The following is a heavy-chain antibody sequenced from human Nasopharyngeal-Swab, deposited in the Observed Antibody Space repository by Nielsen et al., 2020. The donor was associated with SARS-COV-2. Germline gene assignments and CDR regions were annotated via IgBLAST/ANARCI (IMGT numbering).Heavy chain of an antibody. D-gene: IGHD3-10*01. Sequence: GESLKISCAASGFTFISYTMHWVRQAPGKGLEWVTLISYDGSNKYYADSVKGRFTISRDNSKNTLYRQMNSLRAEDTAVYYCAREWTGLGDWGQGTLVTVSS. CDR1: GFTFISYT. J-gene: IGHJ4*02. CDR3: AREWTGLGD. V-gene: IGHV3-30-3*01. CDR2: ISYDGSNK.